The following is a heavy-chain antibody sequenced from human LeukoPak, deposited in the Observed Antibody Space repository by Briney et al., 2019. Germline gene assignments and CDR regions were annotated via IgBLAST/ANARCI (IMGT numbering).Heavy chain of an antibody. CDR1: GGSISSGDYY. CDR2: IYYSGST. V-gene: IGHV4-30-4*01. J-gene: IGHJ4*02. CDR3: ARGERWLVYFDY. D-gene: IGHD6-19*01. Sequence: PSQTLSLTCTVSGGSISSGDYYWSWIRQPPGKGLEWIGYIYYSGSTYYNPSLKSRVTISVDTSKNQFSLKLSSVTAADTAVYYCARGERWLVYFDYWGQGTLATVSS.